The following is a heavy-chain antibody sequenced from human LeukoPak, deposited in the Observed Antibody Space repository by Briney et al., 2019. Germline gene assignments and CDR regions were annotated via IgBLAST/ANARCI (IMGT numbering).Heavy chain of an antibody. CDR1: GGSISSYY. D-gene: IGHD2-21*02. J-gene: IGHJ4*02. CDR3: ARGAYCGGDCYSFDY. CDR2: IYYSGST. V-gene: IGHV4-59*01. Sequence: SQTLSLTCTVSGGSISSYYWSWIRQPPGKGLEWIGYIYYSGSTNYNPSLKSRVTISVDTSKNQFSLKLSSLTAADTAVYYCARGAYCGGDCYSFDYWGQGTLVTVSS.